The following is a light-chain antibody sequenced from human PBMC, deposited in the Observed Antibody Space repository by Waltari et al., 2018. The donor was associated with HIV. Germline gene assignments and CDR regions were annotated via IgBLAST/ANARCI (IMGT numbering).Light chain of an antibody. CDR3: CSYAGSYTYV. J-gene: IGLJ1*01. CDR2: EVN. V-gene: IGLV2-11*01. CDR1: SSAIGYFDY. Sequence: QSALTPPRSVSGSPGQSVTIPCTCTSSAIGYFDYVSWYQQYPGKAPKVIIYEVNQRPSGVPDRFTGSKSGITASLTISGLQGDDEADYYCCSYAGSYTYVFGTGTKVNVL.